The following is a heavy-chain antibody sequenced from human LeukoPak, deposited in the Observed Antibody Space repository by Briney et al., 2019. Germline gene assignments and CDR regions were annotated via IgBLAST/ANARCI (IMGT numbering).Heavy chain of an antibody. V-gene: IGHV3-66*02. D-gene: IGHD3-22*01. CDR3: AKDGYYDSSGYSFDY. Sequence: GGSLRLSCVASGFTFSDYYMSWVRQPPGKGLEWVSVIYSGGSTYYVDSVKGRFTISRDNSKNTLYLQMNSLRAEDTAVYYCAKDGYYDSSGYSFDYWGQGTLVTVSS. CDR1: GFTFSDYY. J-gene: IGHJ4*02. CDR2: IYSGGST.